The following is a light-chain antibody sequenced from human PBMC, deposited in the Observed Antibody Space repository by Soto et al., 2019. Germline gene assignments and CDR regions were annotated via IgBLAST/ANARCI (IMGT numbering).Light chain of an antibody. Sequence: EIQMTQSPSSLSASLGDRVTITCQASQDINDYSNWYQQKPGKAPRLLIYGASFLEVGVPSRFSGSGSGTHFTLTISSLQPEDGATYYCQQYDSLPYTFGQGTRLEIK. CDR1: QDINDY. J-gene: IGKJ2*01. V-gene: IGKV1-33*01. CDR2: GAS. CDR3: QQYDSLPYT.